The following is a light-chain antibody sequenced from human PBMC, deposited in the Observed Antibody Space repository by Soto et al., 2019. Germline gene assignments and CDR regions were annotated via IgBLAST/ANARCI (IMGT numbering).Light chain of an antibody. CDR3: SSYGGYKNWV. V-gene: IGLV2-8*01. Sequence: QSALTQPPSASGSPGQSVTVSCTGTTSGVGGYDYVSWYQHHPGTAPKLIIYEVSERPSGVPDRFSGSKSGNTASLTVSGLEAEEEADYSCSSYGGYKNWVFGGGTKLTVL. CDR1: TSGVGGYDY. CDR2: EVS. J-gene: IGLJ3*02.